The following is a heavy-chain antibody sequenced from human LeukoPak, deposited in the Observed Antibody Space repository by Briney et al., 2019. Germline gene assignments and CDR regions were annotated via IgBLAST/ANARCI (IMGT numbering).Heavy chain of an antibody. Sequence: PGRSLRPSCAASGFTFSSYGMHWVRQAPGKGLEWVAVISYDGSNKYYADSVKGRFTISRDNSKNTLYLQMNSLRAEDTAVYYCAKDRAAAGEIDYWGQGTLVTVSS. CDR1: GFTFSSYG. V-gene: IGHV3-30*18. J-gene: IGHJ4*02. CDR3: AKDRAAAGEIDY. CDR2: ISYDGSNK. D-gene: IGHD6-13*01.